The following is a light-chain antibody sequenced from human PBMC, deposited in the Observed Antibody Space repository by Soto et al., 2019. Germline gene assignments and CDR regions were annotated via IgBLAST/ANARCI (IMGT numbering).Light chain of an antibody. CDR3: AAGDDSLSGRV. V-gene: IGLV1-47*01. CDR2: MNN. CDR1: TSNIGSNY. Sequence: QSVLTQPPSASGTPGQRVTISCSGSTSNIGSNYVYWYQQLPGTAPKLLIYMNNQRPSGVPDRFSGSKSGTSASLAISGLRSEDEADYYCAAGDDSLSGRVFGGGTKLTVL. J-gene: IGLJ2*01.